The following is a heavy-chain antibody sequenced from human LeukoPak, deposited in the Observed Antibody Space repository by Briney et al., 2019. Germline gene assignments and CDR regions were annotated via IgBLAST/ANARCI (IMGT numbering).Heavy chain of an antibody. Sequence: GASVKVSCKASGYTYTSYYMHWVRQAPGQGLEWMGIINPSGGSTSYAQKFQGRVTMTRDTSTSTVYMELSSLRSEDTAVYYCARDVSGLGVDYWGQGTLVTVSS. D-gene: IGHD3-22*01. J-gene: IGHJ4*02. CDR3: ARDVSGLGVDY. CDR2: INPSGGST. CDR1: GYTYTSYY. V-gene: IGHV1-46*01.